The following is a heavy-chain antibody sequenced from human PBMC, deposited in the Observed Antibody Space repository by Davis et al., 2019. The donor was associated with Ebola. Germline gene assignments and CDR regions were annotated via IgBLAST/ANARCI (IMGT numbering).Heavy chain of an antibody. CDR3: RAAQEAFEI. CDR2: IKPDGSEE. D-gene: IGHD2-15*01. Sequence: GESLKISCEASGFTFSAYWMSWVRQAPGKGLECVANIKPDGSEEYYVDSVKGRFTISRDNAKMSLSLQMNSLRVEDTAVYHCRAAQEAFEIWGQGTMVTVSS. J-gene: IGHJ3*02. CDR1: GFTFSAYW. V-gene: IGHV3-7*01.